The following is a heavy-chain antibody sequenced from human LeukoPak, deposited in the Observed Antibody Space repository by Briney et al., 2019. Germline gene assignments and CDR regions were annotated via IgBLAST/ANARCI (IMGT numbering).Heavy chain of an antibody. CDR2: LSPSGADT. CDR1: GFICTNYA. Sequence: GGSLRLSSAASGFICTNYAMNGVRQAPGKGLEWVSTLSPSGADTYYADSVKGRFTISRDISKNTLYLQMNSLRAEDTAVYYCARRAYTWGAFDNWGQGTMVTVSS. J-gene: IGHJ3*02. CDR3: ARRAYTWGAFDN. D-gene: IGHD1-26*01. V-gene: IGHV3-23*01.